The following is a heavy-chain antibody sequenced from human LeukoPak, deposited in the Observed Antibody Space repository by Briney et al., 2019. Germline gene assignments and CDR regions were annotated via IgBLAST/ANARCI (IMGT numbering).Heavy chain of an antibody. CDR3: AQGRRGYDYVTWFDP. V-gene: IGHV3-66*01. D-gene: IGHD5-12*01. J-gene: IGHJ5*02. Sequence: GGSLRLSCAASGFTISTNYMSWVRQAPGKGLEWVSVVYSGGGTYYADSVKGRFTISRDNSKNTVSLQMNGLRAEDTAVYYCAQGRRGYDYVTWFDPWGQGTLVTVSS. CDR1: GFTISTNY. CDR2: VYSGGGT.